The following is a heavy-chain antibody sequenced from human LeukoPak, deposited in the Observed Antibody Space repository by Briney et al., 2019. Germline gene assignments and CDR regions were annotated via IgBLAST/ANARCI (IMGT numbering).Heavy chain of an antibody. CDR2: INPNSGGT. V-gene: IGHV1-2*02. D-gene: IGHD2-21*01. CDR1: GYTFTDYY. J-gene: IGHJ6*02. CDR3: ARGHVVEALDV. Sequence: ASVKVSCKASGYTFTDYYIHWMRQAPGQGREWMGWINPNSGGTNYAQKFQGRVTMTRDTSISTAYMELSGLRSDDTAVYYCARGHVVEALDVWGQGTTVTVSS.